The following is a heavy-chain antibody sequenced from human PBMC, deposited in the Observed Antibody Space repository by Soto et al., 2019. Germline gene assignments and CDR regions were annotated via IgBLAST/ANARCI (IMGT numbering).Heavy chain of an antibody. CDR1: CGSISSSSYY. CDR2: IYYSGST. Sequence: SETLSLTCTVSCGSISSSSYYWGLIRQPPGKGLEWIGSIYYSGSTYYNPSLKSRVTISVDTSKNQFSLKLSSVTAADTAVYYCHLFGELLNLFDYWGQGTLVTVSS. V-gene: IGHV4-39*01. J-gene: IGHJ4*02. CDR3: HLFGELLNLFDY. D-gene: IGHD3-10*02.